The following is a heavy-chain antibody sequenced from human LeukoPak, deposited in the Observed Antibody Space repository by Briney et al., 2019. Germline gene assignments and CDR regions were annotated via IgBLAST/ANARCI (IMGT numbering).Heavy chain of an antibody. D-gene: IGHD3-10*01. CDR1: GDSVSSNSGA. CDR2: AYYRSQWYN. V-gene: IGHV6-1*01. J-gene: IGHJ4*02. Sequence: SQTLSLTCAIFGDSVSSNSGAWNWIRQSPSRGLEWLGRAYYRSQWYNDYAFSVKGRITINADTSKDHFSLQLNSVTPEDTAVYYCAREEAGTYGFQYWGQGTLVTVSS. CDR3: AREEAGTYGFQY.